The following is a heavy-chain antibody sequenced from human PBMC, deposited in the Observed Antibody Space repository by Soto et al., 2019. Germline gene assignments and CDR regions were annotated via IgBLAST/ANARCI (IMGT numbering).Heavy chain of an antibody. J-gene: IGHJ4*02. CDR2: INPNSGDT. Sequence: QVQLVQSGAEVKKLGASVKVSCKASGYTFTAYYIHWVRQAPGQGLEWVGWINPNSGDTNYAQRFQGWVTMTGDTSVSTAYMDLTRLRSDDTAVYYCARGGYTYGYGLDYWGQGTLV. CDR1: GYTFTAYY. V-gene: IGHV1-2*04. D-gene: IGHD5-18*01. CDR3: ARGGYTYGYGLDY.